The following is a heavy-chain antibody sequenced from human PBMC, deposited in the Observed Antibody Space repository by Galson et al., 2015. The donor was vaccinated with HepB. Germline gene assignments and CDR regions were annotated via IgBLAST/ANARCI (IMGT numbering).Heavy chain of an antibody. J-gene: IGHJ2*01. CDR2: IKQDGSEK. V-gene: IGHV3-7*01. CDR1: GLTFTNHW. CDR3: AIGGFDL. Sequence: SLRLSCAASGLTFTNHWMTWFRQAPGMGLEWVANIKQDGSEKYYVDSLKCRFTISRDNAENSLFLQMNSLRDEDTAIYYCAIGGFDLWGRCTLVTVSS.